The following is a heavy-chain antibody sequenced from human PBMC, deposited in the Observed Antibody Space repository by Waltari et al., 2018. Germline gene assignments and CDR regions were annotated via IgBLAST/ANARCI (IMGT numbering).Heavy chain of an antibody. CDR1: GGSISSGSYY. D-gene: IGHD3-10*01. J-gene: IGHJ3*02. Sequence: QVQLQESGPGLVKPSQTLSLTCTVSGGSISSGSYYWSWIRPPAGKGLEWIGYIYTSGSTNYNPSLKSRVTISVDTSKNQFSLKLSSVTAADTAVYYCARDMVQGVIRDAFDIWGQGTMVTVSS. V-gene: IGHV4-61*09. CDR2: IYTSGST. CDR3: ARDMVQGVIRDAFDI.